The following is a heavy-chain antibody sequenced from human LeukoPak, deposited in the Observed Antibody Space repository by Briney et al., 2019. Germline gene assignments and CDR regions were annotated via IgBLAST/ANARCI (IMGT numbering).Heavy chain of an antibody. CDR2: VSWNSGTI. D-gene: IGHD3-10*01. CDR3: ARSNYYGSGSYMDY. V-gene: IGHV3-9*03. J-gene: IGHJ4*02. CDR1: GFTFDDYA. Sequence: GGSLRLSCAASGFTFDDYAIHWVRQAPGKGLEWVSGVSWNSGTIGYADSVKGRFTISRDNAKNSLYLQMNSLRAEDMALYYCARSNYYGSGSYMDYWGQGTLVTVSS.